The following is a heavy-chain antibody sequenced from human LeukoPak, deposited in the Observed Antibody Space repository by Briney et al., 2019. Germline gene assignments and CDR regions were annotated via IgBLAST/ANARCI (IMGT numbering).Heavy chain of an antibody. Sequence: SETLSLTCAVSGVPLSTYYWSWIRQPAGKGLEWIGRIYTSGNNNSNPSLKSRVTLSVDTSNNLFSLKLTSVTAADTAVYYCARVMGYCSGGNCYSHFDPWGQGTLVTVSS. D-gene: IGHD2-15*01. V-gene: IGHV4-4*07. J-gene: IGHJ5*02. CDR2: IYTSGNN. CDR3: ARVMGYCSGGNCYSHFDP. CDR1: GVPLSTYY.